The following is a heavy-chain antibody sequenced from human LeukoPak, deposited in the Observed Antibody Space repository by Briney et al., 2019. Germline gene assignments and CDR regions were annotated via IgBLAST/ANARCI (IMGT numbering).Heavy chain of an antibody. V-gene: IGHV3-21*01. CDR3: ARETCSSTSCYLRGYSYGDYFDY. Sequence: GGSLRLSCAASGFTFSSYSMNWVRQAPGKGLEWVSSISSSSSYIYYADSVKGRFTISRDNAKNSLYLQMNSLRAEDTAVYYCARETCSSTSCYLRGYSYGDYFDYWGQGTLVTVSS. J-gene: IGHJ4*02. CDR2: ISSSSSYI. D-gene: IGHD2-2*01. CDR1: GFTFSSYS.